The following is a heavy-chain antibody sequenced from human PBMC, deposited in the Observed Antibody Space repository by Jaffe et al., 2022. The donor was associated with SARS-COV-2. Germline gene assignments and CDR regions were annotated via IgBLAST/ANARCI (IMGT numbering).Heavy chain of an antibody. Sequence: QVQLQESGPGLVKPSQTLSLTCTVSGGSISSGSYYWSWIRQPAGKGLEWIGRIYISGSTDYNPSLKSRVTISLDTSKNQFSLKLSSVTAADTAVYYCARDYRDSSGGYLGLWGRGTLVTVSS. D-gene: IGHD6-19*01. CDR1: GGSISSGSYY. V-gene: IGHV4-61*02. CDR3: ARDYRDSSGGYLGL. CDR2: IYISGST. J-gene: IGHJ2*01.